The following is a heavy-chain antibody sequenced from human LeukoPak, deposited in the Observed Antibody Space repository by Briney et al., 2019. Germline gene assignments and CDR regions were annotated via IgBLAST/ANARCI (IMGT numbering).Heavy chain of an antibody. CDR1: GFTFSSYW. CDR3: ARDGVITMIARNYYYYMDV. J-gene: IGHJ6*03. Sequence: GGSLRLSCAASGFTFSSYWMHWVRHAPGKGLVWVSRINSDGSSTSYADSVKGRFTISRDNAKNTLYLQMNSLRAEDTAVYYCARDGVITMIARNYYYYMDVWGKGTTVTVSS. V-gene: IGHV3-74*01. D-gene: IGHD3-22*01. CDR2: INSDGSST.